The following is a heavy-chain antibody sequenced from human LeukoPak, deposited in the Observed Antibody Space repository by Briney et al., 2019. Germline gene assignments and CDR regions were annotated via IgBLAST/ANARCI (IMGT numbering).Heavy chain of an antibody. Sequence: SQTLSLTCAISGDSVSSNCAAWNWIRQSPSRGLEWLGRTYYRSKWYNDYAVSVKSRITINPDTSKNQFSLQLNSVTPEDTAVYYCARDTGVYDSSGYDYYYGMDVWGQGTTVTVSS. D-gene: IGHD3-22*01. CDR3: ARDTGVYDSSGYDYYYGMDV. CDR2: TYYRSKWYN. V-gene: IGHV6-1*01. CDR1: GDSVSSNCAA. J-gene: IGHJ6*02.